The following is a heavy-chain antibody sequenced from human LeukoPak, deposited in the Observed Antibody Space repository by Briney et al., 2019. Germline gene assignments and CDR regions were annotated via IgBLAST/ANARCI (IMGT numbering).Heavy chain of an antibody. CDR3: ARGPGYYDILTPH. Sequence: GGSLRLSCAASGFTVSSDYMSWVRQAPGEGLEWVSVIYSGGSTYYADSVKGRFTISRDNSKNTLYLQMNSLRAEDTAVYYCARGPGYYDILTPHWGQGTLVTVSS. CDR1: GFTVSSDY. D-gene: IGHD3-9*01. J-gene: IGHJ1*01. CDR2: IYSGGST. V-gene: IGHV3-66*01.